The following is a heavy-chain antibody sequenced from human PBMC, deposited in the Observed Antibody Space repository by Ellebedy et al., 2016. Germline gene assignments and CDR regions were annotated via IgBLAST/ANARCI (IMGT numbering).Heavy chain of an antibody. J-gene: IGHJ4*01. V-gene: IGHV3-74*01. Sequence: GGSLRLSCAASGFTLSSYVMHWVRQAPGKGLVWVSRIKSDGSSTTYADSVKGRFTISRDNAKNTVYLQMNSLRVEDTAVYYCAKVGQWLVFDYWGYGSLVTVSS. CDR3: AKVGQWLVFDY. CDR1: GFTLSSYV. CDR2: IKSDGSST. D-gene: IGHD6-19*01.